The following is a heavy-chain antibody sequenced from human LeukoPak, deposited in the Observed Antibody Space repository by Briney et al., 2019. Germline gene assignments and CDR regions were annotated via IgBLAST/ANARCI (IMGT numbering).Heavy chain of an antibody. D-gene: IGHD3-3*01. V-gene: IGHV1-18*01. Sequence: ASVKVSRMASGYTFTSYGISWVRQAPGQGLEWMGWISAYNGNTHYAQKLQGRVTMTTDTSTSTAYMELRSLRSDDTAVYYCAREVDYDFWSGYLYYYYMDVWGKGTTVTVSS. CDR1: GYTFTSYG. CDR2: ISAYNGNT. CDR3: AREVDYDFWSGYLYYYYMDV. J-gene: IGHJ6*03.